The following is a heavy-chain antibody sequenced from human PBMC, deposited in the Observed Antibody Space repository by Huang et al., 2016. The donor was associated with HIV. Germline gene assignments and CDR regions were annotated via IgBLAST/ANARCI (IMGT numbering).Heavy chain of an antibody. CDR3: VRVRRVMDTYCVADCSTLEAFDI. CDR2: SNTDAGKP. CDR1: GYTFTNYG. D-gene: IGHD2-21*02. J-gene: IGHJ3*02. V-gene: IGHV7-4-1*02. Sequence: QVQLVQSGSELKKPGASVKVSCKASGYTFTNYGVHWVRQAPGQGLEWMGLSNTDAGKPRYAQGLTGLFCFSLDTSVNTAYLQISSLKAADSAIYYCVRVRRVMDTYCVADCSTLEAFDIWGQGTVVTVSA.